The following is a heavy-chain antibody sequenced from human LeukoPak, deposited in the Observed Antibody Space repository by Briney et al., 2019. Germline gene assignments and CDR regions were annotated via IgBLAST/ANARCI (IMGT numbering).Heavy chain of an antibody. CDR2: IYYTGST. V-gene: IGHV4-31*03. CDR3: ARLEQTTWFDP. D-gene: IGHD1/OR15-1a*01. Sequence: PSQTLSLTCTVSGGSVNSGTYYWSWIRQHPGKGLECLGYIYYTGSTYYNPSLKSRVTVSVDTSKNQFSLKLSSVTAADTAVYYCARLEQTTWFDPWGQGTLVTVSS. CDR1: GGSVNSGTYY. J-gene: IGHJ5*02.